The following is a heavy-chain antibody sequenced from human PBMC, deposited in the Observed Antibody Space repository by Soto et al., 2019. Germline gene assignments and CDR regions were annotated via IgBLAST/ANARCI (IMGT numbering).Heavy chain of an antibody. CDR3: AKGPLGSGYDRAY. D-gene: IGHD5-12*01. CDR1: GFTFSNYA. V-gene: IGHV3-23*01. CDR2: ISGSGGST. J-gene: IGHJ4*02. Sequence: EVQLLDPGGGLVQPGWSLRLSCAASGFTFSNYAMNWVRQAPGKGLDWVSAISGSGGSTYYADSVKGRFTISRDNSTNTGYLQLSCLRAEDTAVYYCAKGPLGSGYDRAYWGQGTLVSVSS.